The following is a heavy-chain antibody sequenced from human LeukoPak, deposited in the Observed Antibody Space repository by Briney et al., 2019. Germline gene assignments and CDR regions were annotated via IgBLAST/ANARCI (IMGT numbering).Heavy chain of an antibody. CDR3: ARDWQYDN. Sequence: GGSLRLSCAVSGFSVTNNYMSWVRQAPGKRLEWVSTIRDSGGNTYYADYVKGRFTISRDNSKNTLYLQMNSLRAEDTAVYYCARDWQYDNWGQGALITVSS. J-gene: IGHJ4*02. V-gene: IGHV3-53*01. D-gene: IGHD4-11*01. CDR1: GFSVTNNY. CDR2: IRDSGGNT.